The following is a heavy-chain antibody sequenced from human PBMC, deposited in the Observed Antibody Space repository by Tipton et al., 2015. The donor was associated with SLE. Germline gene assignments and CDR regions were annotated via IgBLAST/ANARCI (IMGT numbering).Heavy chain of an antibody. D-gene: IGHD3-3*01. V-gene: IGHV4-59*01. CDR2: IYYSGST. Sequence: TLSLTCTVSGGSISSYYWSWIRQPPGKGLEWIGYIYYSGSTNYNPSLKSRVTISVDTSKNQFSLKLSSVTAADAAVYYCARGYYDFWSGYYPSTEYYGMDVWGQGTTVTVSS. CDR3: ARGYYDFWSGYYPSTEYYGMDV. CDR1: GGSISSYY. J-gene: IGHJ6*02.